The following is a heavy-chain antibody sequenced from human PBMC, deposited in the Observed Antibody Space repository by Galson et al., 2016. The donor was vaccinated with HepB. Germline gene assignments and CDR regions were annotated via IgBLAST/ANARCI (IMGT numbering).Heavy chain of an antibody. D-gene: IGHD5-18*01. Sequence: SLRLSCAASGFTFDDYAMHWVRQAPGKGLEWVSGISWNSGSIGYADSVKGRFTISRDNAKNSLYLQMNSLRAEDTDLYYCAKVDTAMVTYYYGMDVWGQGTTVTVSS. V-gene: IGHV3-9*01. J-gene: IGHJ6*02. CDR3: AKVDTAMVTYYYGMDV. CDR2: ISWNSGSI. CDR1: GFTFDDYA.